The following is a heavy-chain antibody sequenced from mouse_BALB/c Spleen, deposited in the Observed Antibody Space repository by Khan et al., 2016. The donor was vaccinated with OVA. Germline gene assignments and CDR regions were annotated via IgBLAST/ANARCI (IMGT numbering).Heavy chain of an antibody. D-gene: IGHD1-1*01. CDR2: IGTYYGDA. Sequence: VQLQESGAELVRPGVSVKISCKGSGYTFTHYAMHWVKQSHAKSLEWIGVIGTYYGDASYNQKFKGKATMTVDKSSSTAYMELARLTSEDSAIYYCARDYGSSYRYFDVWGAGTTVTVSS. J-gene: IGHJ1*01. CDR1: GYTFTHYA. V-gene: IGHV1S137*01. CDR3: ARDYGSSYRYFDV.